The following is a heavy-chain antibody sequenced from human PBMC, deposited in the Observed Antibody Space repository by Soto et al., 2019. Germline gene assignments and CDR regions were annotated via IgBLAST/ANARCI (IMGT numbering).Heavy chain of an antibody. CDR2: IWYDGSNK. J-gene: IGHJ6*03. V-gene: IGHV3-33*01. CDR1: GFTFSSYG. CDR3: ACTPQKDHYYYMDV. Sequence: PGGSLRLSCAASGFTFSSYGMHWVRQAPGKGLEWVAVIWYDGSNKYYADSVKGRFTISRDNSKNTLYLQMNSLRAEDTAVYYCACTPQKDHYYYMDVWGKGTTVTVSS.